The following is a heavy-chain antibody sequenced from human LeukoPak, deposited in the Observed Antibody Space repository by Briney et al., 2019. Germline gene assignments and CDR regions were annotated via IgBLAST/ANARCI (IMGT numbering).Heavy chain of an antibody. J-gene: IGHJ4*02. V-gene: IGHV3-23*01. CDR2: ISGSGGST. CDR1: GFTFSSYA. D-gene: IGHD3-10*01. Sequence: GGSLRLSCAASGFTFSSYAMSWVRQAPGKGLEWVSAISGSGGSTYYADSVKGRFTISRDNSKNTLYLQMNSLRAEDTAVYYCAKDELLWFGELQGLDYWGQGTLVTVSS. CDR3: AKDELLWFGELQGLDY.